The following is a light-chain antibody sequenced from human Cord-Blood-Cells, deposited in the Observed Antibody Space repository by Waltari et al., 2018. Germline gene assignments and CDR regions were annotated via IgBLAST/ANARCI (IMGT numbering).Light chain of an antibody. CDR2: EVS. CDR1: SSDVGGYNY. J-gene: IGLJ3*02. Sequence: QSALTQPASVSGSPGPSITISCTGTSSDVGGYNYVSWYHQHPGKAPKLMIYEVSNRPSGVSNRFSGSKSGNTASLTISGLQAEDEADYYCSSYTSSSTWVFGGGTKLTVL. CDR3: SSYTSSSTWV. V-gene: IGLV2-14*01.